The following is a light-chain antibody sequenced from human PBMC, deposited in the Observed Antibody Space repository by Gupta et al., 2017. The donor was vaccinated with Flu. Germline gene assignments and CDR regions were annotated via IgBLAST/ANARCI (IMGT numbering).Light chain of an antibody. V-gene: IGLV2-14*04. CDR3: SSSRNSSPPSWV. J-gene: IGLJ3*02. Sequence: TITSTGTSSGVGGYSYVACYQQHPGKAPHLLLDYGSNRPSGVSTRCSCGTNCNTASPITTGRQAEDEADDYCSSSRNSSPPSWVFGGGTKLTVL. CDR2: YGS. CDR1: SSGVGGYSY.